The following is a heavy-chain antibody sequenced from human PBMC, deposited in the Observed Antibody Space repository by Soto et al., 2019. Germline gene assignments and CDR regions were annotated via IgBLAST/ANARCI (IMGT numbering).Heavy chain of an antibody. J-gene: IGHJ4*02. D-gene: IGHD1-1*01. Sequence: EVQLLESGGGLEQPGGSLRLSCAASGFMFSNFAMSWVRQAPGKGLKWVSSISGGGISAIYADSAKGRFTISRDNSKNTLYLQMNNLRAEDTALYYCAKLKGVGTNYIHFDYWGQGTLVTVSS. V-gene: IGHV3-23*01. CDR2: ISGGGISA. CDR1: GFMFSNFA. CDR3: AKLKGVGTNYIHFDY.